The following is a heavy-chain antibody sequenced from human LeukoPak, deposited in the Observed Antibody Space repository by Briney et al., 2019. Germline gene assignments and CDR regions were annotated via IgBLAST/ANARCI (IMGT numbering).Heavy chain of an antibody. D-gene: IGHD3-10*01. CDR2: IYYSGST. CDR3: ARVARNYYGSGSDTFDY. J-gene: IGHJ4*02. Sequence: TLSLTCTVSGGSISSGGYYWSWIRQHPGKGLEWIGYIYYSGSTYYNPSLKSRVTISVDTSKNQFSLKLSSVTAADTAVYYCARVARNYYGSGSDTFDYWGQGTLVTVSS. V-gene: IGHV4-31*03. CDR1: GGSISSGGYY.